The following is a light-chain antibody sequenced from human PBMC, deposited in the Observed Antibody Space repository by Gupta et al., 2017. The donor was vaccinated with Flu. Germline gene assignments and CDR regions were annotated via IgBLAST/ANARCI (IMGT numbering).Light chain of an antibody. CDR1: SSDVGSYNY. J-gene: IGLJ2*01. CDR2: EVT. Sequence: SITISCTGTSSDVGSYNYVSWYQQHPGKAPKLMIYEVTNRPSGVSNRFSGSKSGNTASVTISGLQAEDEADYYCSSYTSSSTLVFGGGTKLTVL. V-gene: IGLV2-14*01. CDR3: SSYTSSSTLV.